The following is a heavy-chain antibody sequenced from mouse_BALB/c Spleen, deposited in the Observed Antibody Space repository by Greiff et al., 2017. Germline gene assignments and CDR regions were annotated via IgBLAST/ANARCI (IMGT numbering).Heavy chain of an antibody. Sequence: QVQLKQSGAELVRPGTSVKVSCKASGYAFTNYLIEWVKQRPGQGLEWIGVINPGSGGTNYNEKFKGKATLTADKSSSTAYMQLSSLTSDDSAVYFCARRELSYAMDYWGQGTSVTVSS. CDR3: ARRELSYAMDY. V-gene: IGHV1-54*01. CDR1: GYAFTNYL. CDR2: INPGSGGT. J-gene: IGHJ4*01. D-gene: IGHD1-3*01.